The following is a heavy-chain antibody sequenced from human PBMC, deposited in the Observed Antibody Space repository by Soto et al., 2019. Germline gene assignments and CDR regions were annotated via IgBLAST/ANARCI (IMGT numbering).Heavy chain of an antibody. CDR3: VSPYCSGTSCYAFDF. V-gene: IGHV3-73*01. CDR1: EFRFSGSA. J-gene: IGHJ4*02. D-gene: IGHD2-2*01. Sequence: EVYLVESGGGLVQPGRSLKLSCAASEFRFSGSAMHWVRQASGKGLEWVGHISSEANSYATAYAASVKGRFTISRDDSKNKAYLQMNSLKTEDTAVYYCVSPYCSGTSCYAFDFWGQGTQVTVAA. CDR2: ISSEANSYAT.